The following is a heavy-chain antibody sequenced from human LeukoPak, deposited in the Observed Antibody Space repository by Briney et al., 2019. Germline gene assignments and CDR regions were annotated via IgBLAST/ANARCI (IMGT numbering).Heavy chain of an antibody. D-gene: IGHD3-3*01. CDR3: VKSASSFGANWFDP. J-gene: IGHJ5*02. Sequence: GGSLRLSCSASGFTFSNYAMHGVRQAPGKGLEYVSAISSNGDSTYYADSVKGRFIISRDNSKNSLSLQMSSLRPEDTAVYYCVKSASSFGANWFDPWGQGTLVTVSS. V-gene: IGHV3-64D*09. CDR2: ISSNGDST. CDR1: GFTFSNYA.